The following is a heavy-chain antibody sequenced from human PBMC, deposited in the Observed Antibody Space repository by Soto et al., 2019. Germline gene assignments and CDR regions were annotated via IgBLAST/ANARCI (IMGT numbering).Heavy chain of an antibody. CDR2: INHSGST. CDR1: GGSFSGYY. Sequence: SETLSLTCAVYGGSFSGYYRSWIRQPPGKGLEWIGEINHSGSTNYNPPLKSRVTISVDTSKNQFSLKLSSVTAADTAVYYCARYWWLRLGVDYWGQGTLVTV. D-gene: IGHD5-12*01. J-gene: IGHJ4*02. CDR3: ARYWWLRLGVDY. V-gene: IGHV4-34*01.